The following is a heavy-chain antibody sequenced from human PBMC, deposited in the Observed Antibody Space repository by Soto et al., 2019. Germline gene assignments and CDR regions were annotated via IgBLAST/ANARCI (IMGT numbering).Heavy chain of an antibody. J-gene: IGHJ6*02. D-gene: IGHD3-3*01. V-gene: IGHV3-30-3*01. CDR2: ISYDGSNK. Sequence: QVQLVESGGGVVQPGRSLRLSCAASGFTFSSYAMHWVRQAPGKGLEWVAVISYDGSNKYYADSVKGRFTISRDNSKNTLYLQMNSLRAEDTAVYYCAREGDFRGMDVWVQGTTVTVSS. CDR1: GFTFSSYA. CDR3: AREGDFRGMDV.